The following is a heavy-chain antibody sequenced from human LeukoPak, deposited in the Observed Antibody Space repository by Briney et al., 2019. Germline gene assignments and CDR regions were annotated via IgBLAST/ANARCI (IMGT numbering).Heavy chain of an antibody. CDR2: LSYSGST. Sequence: PSETLSLTCTVSAASIRSHSWSWIRQPPGRGLEWIGYLSYSGSTDYNPSLKTRVTVSVDTSKNQFSLKLTSLTAADTALYYCARAYLHYYDSSGYLYYFDYSGQGALVTVSS. D-gene: IGHD3-22*01. CDR3: ARAYLHYYDSSGYLYYFDY. J-gene: IGHJ4*02. CDR1: AASIRSHS. V-gene: IGHV4-59*11.